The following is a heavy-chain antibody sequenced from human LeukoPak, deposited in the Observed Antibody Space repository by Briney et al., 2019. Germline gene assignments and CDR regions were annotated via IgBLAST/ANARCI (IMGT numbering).Heavy chain of an antibody. D-gene: IGHD3-3*01. J-gene: IGHJ6*03. CDR3: ARGFWSGYYSHYYYYMDV. CDR2: INHSGST. V-gene: IGHV4-34*01. Sequence: PSETLSLTCAVYGGSFSGYYWSWIRQPPGKGLEWIGEINHSGSTNYNPSLKSRVTISVDTSKNQFSLKLSSVTAADTAVYYCARGFWSGYYSHYYYYMDVWGKGTTVTVSS. CDR1: GGSFSGYY.